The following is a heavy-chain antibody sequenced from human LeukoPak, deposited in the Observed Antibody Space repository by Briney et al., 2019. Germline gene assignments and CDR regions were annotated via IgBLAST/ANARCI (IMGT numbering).Heavy chain of an antibody. Sequence: ASVKVSCKASGYTFTGYYMHWVRQAPGQGLEWMGWINPNSGGTNYAQKFQGRVTMTRDTSISTAYMELSRLRSDDTAVYYCASSYSSSSSPPHYWGQGTLATVSS. CDR3: ASSYSSSSSPPHY. CDR2: INPNSGGT. V-gene: IGHV1-2*02. CDR1: GYTFTGYY. D-gene: IGHD6-6*01. J-gene: IGHJ4*02.